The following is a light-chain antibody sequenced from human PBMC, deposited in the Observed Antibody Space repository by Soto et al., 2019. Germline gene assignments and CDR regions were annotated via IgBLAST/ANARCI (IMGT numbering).Light chain of an antibody. J-gene: IGLJ2*01. Sequence: QSALTQPASVSGSPGQSITISCTGTSSDVGGYNYVSWYQHHPGKAPKLMLYDVTNRPSGVSNRFSGSKSGNTASLTISGLQAEDEADYYCSSYTSSSTLVFGGGTKVTVL. V-gene: IGLV2-14*03. CDR1: SSDVGGYNY. CDR3: SSYTSSSTLV. CDR2: DVT.